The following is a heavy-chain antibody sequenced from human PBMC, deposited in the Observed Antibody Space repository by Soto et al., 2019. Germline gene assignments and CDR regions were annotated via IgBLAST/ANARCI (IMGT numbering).Heavy chain of an antibody. CDR2: INAGNGNT. CDR1: GYTFTSYA. V-gene: IGHV1-3*01. J-gene: IGHJ3*02. CDR3: ARDSYADDAFDI. Sequence: QVQLVQSGAEVKKPGASVKVSCKASGYTFTSYAMHWVRQAPGQRLEWMGWINAGNGNTKYSQKFQGRVTITRDTSESTAYMELSSLRSEDTAVYYCARDSYADDAFDIWGQGTMVTVSS. D-gene: IGHD2-2*01.